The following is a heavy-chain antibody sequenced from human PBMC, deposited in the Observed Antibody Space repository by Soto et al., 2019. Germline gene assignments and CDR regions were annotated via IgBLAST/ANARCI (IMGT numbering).Heavy chain of an antibody. CDR3: AKDGCGANWYSNFDY. Sequence: EVQLLDSGGGLVQPGGSLRLSCAASGFTFSSSAMSWVRQAPGKGLEWVSSISASGSTYYADSVKDRFTISRDNSKNTVYVQMNSLRAEDTAVYYCAKDGCGANWYSNFDYWGQGTLVTVSS. CDR2: ISASGST. D-gene: IGHD2-21*02. V-gene: IGHV3-23*01. J-gene: IGHJ4*02. CDR1: GFTFSSSA.